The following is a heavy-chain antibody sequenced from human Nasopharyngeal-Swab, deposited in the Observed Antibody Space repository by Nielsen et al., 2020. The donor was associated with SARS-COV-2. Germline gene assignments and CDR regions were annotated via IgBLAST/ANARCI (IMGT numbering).Heavy chain of an antibody. CDR2: IYYTGRT. D-gene: IGHD1-26*01. J-gene: IGHJ4*02. CDR1: GGSISTYY. CDR3: ARDRHKERVVGLGIDY. V-gene: IGHV4-59*12. Sequence: SETLSLTCTVSGGSISTYYWTWIRQPPGKGLDWIGDIYYTGRTNYNPSLRSRVTISVDTSKNQFSLKLSSVTAADTAVYYCARDRHKERVVGLGIDYWGQGTLVTVSS.